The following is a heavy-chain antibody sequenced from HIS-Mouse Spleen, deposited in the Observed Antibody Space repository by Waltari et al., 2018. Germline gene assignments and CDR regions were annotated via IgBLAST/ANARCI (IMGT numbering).Heavy chain of an antibody. Sequence: QVQLVQSGAEVKKPGSSVKVSCKASGGTFSSYAISWVRQAPGQGLEWMGGIIPILGIANYAQKFQGRVTITADKSTSTAYMELSSLRSEDTAVYYCARAGPGYSSSQEYFQHWGQGTLVTVSS. CDR3: ARAGPGYSSSQEYFQH. J-gene: IGHJ1*01. V-gene: IGHV1-69*04. CDR1: GGTFSSYA. D-gene: IGHD6-13*01. CDR2: IIPILGIA.